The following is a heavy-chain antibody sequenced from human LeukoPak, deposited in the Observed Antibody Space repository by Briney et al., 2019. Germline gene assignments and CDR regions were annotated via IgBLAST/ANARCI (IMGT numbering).Heavy chain of an antibody. CDR3: ARNQLSITMVRDPSFDY. V-gene: IGHV4-34*01. J-gene: IGHJ4*02. Sequence: PSETLSLTCAVYGGSFSGYYWTWIRQPPGKGLEWIGEINHSGSTNYNPSLKSRVTISVDTSKNQFSLKLSSVTAADTAVYYCARNQLSITMVRDPSFDYWGQGTLVTVSS. CDR1: GGSFSGYY. CDR2: INHSGST. D-gene: IGHD3-10*01.